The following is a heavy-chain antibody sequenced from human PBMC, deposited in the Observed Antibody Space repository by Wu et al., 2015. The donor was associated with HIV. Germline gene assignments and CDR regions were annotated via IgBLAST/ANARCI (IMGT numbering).Heavy chain of an antibody. CDR2: IIPVFGTT. J-gene: IGHJ5*02. CDR3: AGGILVRGSERWFDP. D-gene: IGHD1-1*01. CDR1: GGTFSGYA. Sequence: QVLLVQSGAEVKKPGSSVNVSCQAFGGTFSGYAVNWVRQAPGQGLEWMGGIIPVFGTTSYAQKFRGRVTITTDASTNTAYMELTGLRSADTAVYYCAGGILVRGSERWFDPWGQGTLVTVSS. V-gene: IGHV1-69*05.